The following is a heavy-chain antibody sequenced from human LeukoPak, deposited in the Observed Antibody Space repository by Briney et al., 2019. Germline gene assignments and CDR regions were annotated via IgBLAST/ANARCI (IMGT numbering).Heavy chain of an antibody. CDR2: IRYDGSNK. D-gene: IGHD2-2*01. CDR1: GFTFSSYG. Sequence: GGSLRLSCAASGFTFSSYGVHWVRQAPGKGLEWVSFIRYDGSNKYYANSVKGRFTVSRDNSKNTLYLQMNSLRAEDTAVYYCAKDSVVPATYYFDYWGQGTLVTVSS. V-gene: IGHV3-30*02. J-gene: IGHJ4*02. CDR3: AKDSVVPATYYFDY.